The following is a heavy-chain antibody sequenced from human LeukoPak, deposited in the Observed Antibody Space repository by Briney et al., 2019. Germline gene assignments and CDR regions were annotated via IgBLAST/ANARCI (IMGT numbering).Heavy chain of an antibody. J-gene: IGHJ4*02. Sequence: PSETLSLTCTVSGASISNYYCSWIRQPAGKGLEWIGRIYTSGSTNYNPSLQSRVTMSVDTSKNQFSLKLSSVTATDTAVYYCAIGHNDYNNPRRYFAYRGQGTLVTVSS. CDR3: AIGHNDYNNPRRYFAY. V-gene: IGHV4-4*07. CDR2: IYTSGST. CDR1: GASISNYY. D-gene: IGHD4-11*01.